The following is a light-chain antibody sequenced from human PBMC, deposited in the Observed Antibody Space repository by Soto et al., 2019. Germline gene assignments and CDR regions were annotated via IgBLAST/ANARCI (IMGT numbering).Light chain of an antibody. CDR1: SSNIGAGYD. CDR3: QSYDSSLSGGI. J-gene: IGLJ2*01. CDR2: GNS. V-gene: IGLV1-40*01. Sequence: QSVLPQPPSVSGAPGQRVTLSCTGSSSNIGAGYDVHWYQQLPGTAPKLLIYGNSNRPSGVPDRFSGSKSGTSASLAITGLQAEDEADYYCQSYDSSLSGGIFGGGTKLTV.